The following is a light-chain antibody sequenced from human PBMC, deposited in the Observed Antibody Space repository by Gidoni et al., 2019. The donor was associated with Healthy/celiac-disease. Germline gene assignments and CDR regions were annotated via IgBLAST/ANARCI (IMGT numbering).Light chain of an antibody. Sequence: DIQMTQSPSSLSASVRDRVTITCRASQSISSYLNWYQQKPGKAPKLLIYAASSLQSGVPSRFSGSGSGIDFTVTISSLQPEDFATYYCQQSYSTPRCSFXQXTKLEIK. V-gene: IGKV1-39*01. CDR3: QQSYSTPRCS. CDR1: QSISSY. CDR2: AAS. J-gene: IGKJ2*04.